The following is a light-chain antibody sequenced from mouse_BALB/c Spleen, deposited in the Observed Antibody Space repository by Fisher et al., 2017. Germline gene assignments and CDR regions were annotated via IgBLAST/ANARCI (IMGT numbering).Light chain of an antibody. J-gene: IGKJ2*01. CDR3: QQWSSNPYT. Sequence: IVLTQTPAIMSASLGEKVTMSCRASSSVSYMHWFQQKPGTSPKLWIYSTSNLASGVPARFSGSGSGTSYSLTISSMEAEDAATYYCQQWSSNPYTFGGGTKLEIK. CDR1: SSVSY. V-gene: IGKV4-57*01. CDR2: STS.